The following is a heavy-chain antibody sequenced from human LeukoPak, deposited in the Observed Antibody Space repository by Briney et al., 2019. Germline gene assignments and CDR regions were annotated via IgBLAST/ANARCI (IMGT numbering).Heavy chain of an antibody. CDR1: GGSISSYY. CDR2: IYYSGST. Sequence: SETLSLTCTVSGGSISSYYWSWIRQPPGKGLEWIGYIYYSGSTNYNPSLKSRVTISVDTSKNQFSLKLSSVTAAGTAVYYCARSSTPPTTVTTVSLKDFDYWGQGTLVTVSS. J-gene: IGHJ4*02. V-gene: IGHV4-59*12. CDR3: ARSSTPPTTVTTVSLKDFDY. D-gene: IGHD4-17*01.